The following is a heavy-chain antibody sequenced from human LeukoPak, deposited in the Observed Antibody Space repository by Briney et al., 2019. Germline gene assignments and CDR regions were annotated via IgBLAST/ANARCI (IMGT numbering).Heavy chain of an antibody. D-gene: IGHD3-22*01. J-gene: IGHJ4*02. Sequence: GGSLRLSCAASGFTFSSYGMHWVRQAPGKGLEWVAFIRYDGSNKYYADSVKGRFTISRDNSKNTLYLQMNSLRAEDTAVYYCAKDYYDSSGYYGGWGQVTLVTVSS. CDR1: GFTFSSYG. CDR3: AKDYYDSSGYYGG. V-gene: IGHV3-30*02. CDR2: IRYDGSNK.